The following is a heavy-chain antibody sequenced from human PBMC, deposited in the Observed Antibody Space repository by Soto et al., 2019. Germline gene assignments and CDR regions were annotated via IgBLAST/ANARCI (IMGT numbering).Heavy chain of an antibody. Sequence: HPGGSLRLTCAASGFTFSNYVMNWVRQAPGKGLEWVSTISGSGANTYYADSVKGRFTISRDNSKNTLYLQMNSLGAEDTAIYYCAMYCSDTSCYVSDVFDIWGQGTMVTVSS. CDR3: AMYCSDTSCYVSDVFDI. V-gene: IGHV3-23*01. D-gene: IGHD2-2*01. CDR1: GFTFSNYV. CDR2: ISGSGANT. J-gene: IGHJ3*02.